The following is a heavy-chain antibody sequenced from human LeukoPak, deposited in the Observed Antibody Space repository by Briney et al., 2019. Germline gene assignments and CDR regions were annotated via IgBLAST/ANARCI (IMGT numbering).Heavy chain of an antibody. J-gene: IGHJ4*02. Sequence: GSVKVSCKASGYTFTSYGISWVRQAPGQGLAWMGWISAYNGNTNYAQKLQGRVTMTTDTSTSTAHMELRSLRSDDTAVYYCARASGVATITDDYWGQGTLVTVSS. CDR3: ARASGVATITDDY. CDR1: GYTFTSYG. CDR2: ISAYNGNT. V-gene: IGHV1-18*04. D-gene: IGHD5-12*01.